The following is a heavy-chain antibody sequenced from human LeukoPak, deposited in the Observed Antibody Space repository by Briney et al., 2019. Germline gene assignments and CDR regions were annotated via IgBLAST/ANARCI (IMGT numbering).Heavy chain of an antibody. V-gene: IGHV3-21*01. CDR2: ISSSGNNT. CDR3: ARDVTYDFWSGYYTDYNYYGMDV. CDR1: GFTFSSYA. D-gene: IGHD3-3*01. Sequence: GGSLRLSCAASGFTFSSYAMSWVRQAPGKGLEWVSTISSSGNNTYYADSVKGRFTISRDNAKNSLYLQMNSLRAEDTAVYYCARDVTYDFWSGYYTDYNYYGMDVWGQGTTVTVSS. J-gene: IGHJ6*02.